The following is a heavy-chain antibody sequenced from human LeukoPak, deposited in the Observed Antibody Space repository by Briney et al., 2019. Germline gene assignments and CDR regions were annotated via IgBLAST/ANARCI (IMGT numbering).Heavy chain of an antibody. CDR3: AKGIAVAGTELAD. J-gene: IGHJ4*02. D-gene: IGHD6-19*01. V-gene: IGHV3-15*01. CDR1: GFTFSDAW. Sequence: GGSLRLSCAASGFTFSDAWMSWVRQAPGKGLEWVGHIKSRTDGGTTDYAAPVKGRFTISTDDSKNTLYLQMNSLRADDTAVYYCAKGIAVAGTELADWGQGTLVTVSA. CDR2: IKSRTDGGTT.